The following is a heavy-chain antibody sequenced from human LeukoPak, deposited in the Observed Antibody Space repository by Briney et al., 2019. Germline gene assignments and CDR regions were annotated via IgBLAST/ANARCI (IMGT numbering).Heavy chain of an antibody. D-gene: IGHD5-24*01. V-gene: IGHV3-23*01. CDR2: IRTDGVTT. CDR1: GFTFSNHG. Sequence: GGSLRLSCAASGFTFSNHGMNWVRQAPGKGLEWVSGIRTDGVTTYYADSVKGRFIISRDNSQNTVWLQMNSLSAEDAAVYYCVKDDGWVQYANWGQGTLVTVSS. J-gene: IGHJ4*02. CDR3: VKDDGWVQYAN.